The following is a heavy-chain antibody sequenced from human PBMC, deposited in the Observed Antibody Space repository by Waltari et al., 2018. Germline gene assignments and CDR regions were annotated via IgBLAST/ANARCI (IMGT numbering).Heavy chain of an antibody. CDR2: IRYDGSNK. CDR3: AKNMAAPGDY. V-gene: IGHV3-30*02. J-gene: IGHJ4*02. CDR1: GFTFSRYG. Sequence: QVQLVESGGGVVQPGGSLRLSCAASGFTFSRYGMHWVRQAPGKGLEWVAFIRYDGSNKYYADSVKGRFTISRDNSKNTLYLQMNSLRAEDTAVYYCAKNMAAPGDYWGQGTLVTVSS.